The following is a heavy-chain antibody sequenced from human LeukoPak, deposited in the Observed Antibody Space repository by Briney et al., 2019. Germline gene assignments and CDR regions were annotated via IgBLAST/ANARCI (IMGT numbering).Heavy chain of an antibody. V-gene: IGHV3-23*01. CDR1: GFIVSSKY. Sequence: GGSLRLSCAASGFIVSSKYMTWVRQAPGKGLEWVSAISGSGVTTHYAGSVKGRFSISRDNSKNTLYLQMNSLRAEDTALYYCAKKVVVGATSPYSDFQDWGQGTLVTVSS. J-gene: IGHJ1*01. CDR2: ISGSGVTT. CDR3: AKKVVVGATSPYSDFQD. D-gene: IGHD1-26*01.